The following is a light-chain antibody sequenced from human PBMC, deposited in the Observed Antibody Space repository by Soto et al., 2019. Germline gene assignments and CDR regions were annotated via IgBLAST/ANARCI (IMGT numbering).Light chain of an antibody. J-gene: IGKJ1*01. CDR3: QQYHRWPWT. Sequence: LMTQSPDSLSVSPGERATLSCRASESVSSSLAWYQHKPGQGPRLLIYGASTRATGIPARFSVSGSETEFTLTINSLQSDDFAVYYCQQYHRWPWTFGQGTKVEI. CDR2: GAS. V-gene: IGKV3-15*01. CDR1: ESVSSS.